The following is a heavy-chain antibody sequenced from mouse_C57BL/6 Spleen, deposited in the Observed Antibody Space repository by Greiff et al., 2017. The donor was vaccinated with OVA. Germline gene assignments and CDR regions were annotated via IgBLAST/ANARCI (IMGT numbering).Heavy chain of an antibody. CDR2: IYPGDGDT. V-gene: IGHV1-82*01. CDR1: GYAFSSSW. D-gene: IGHD2-3*01. Sequence: QVQLQQSGPELVKPGASVKISCKASGYAFSSSWMNWVKQRPGKGLEWIGRIYPGDGDTNYNGKFKGKATLTADKYSSTAYMQLSSLTSEDSAVYFCARWMDAADYWGQGTTLTVSS. CDR3: ARWMDAADY. J-gene: IGHJ2*01.